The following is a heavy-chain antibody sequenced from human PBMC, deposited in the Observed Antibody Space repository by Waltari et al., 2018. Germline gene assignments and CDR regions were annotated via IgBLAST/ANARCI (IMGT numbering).Heavy chain of an antibody. CDR1: GGSINSYY. D-gene: IGHD2-15*01. V-gene: IGHV4-4*07. J-gene: IGHJ4*02. CDR2: IYSSGST. CDR3: ARVTRPCSGGGCYSYFDY. Sequence: QVQLQESGPGLVKPSETLSLTCTVSGGSINSYYWTWIRQPAGKGLEGIGRIYSSGSTSYNPSLRSRLTMSVDTSKNQFSLQLTSVTAADTAVYYCARVTRPCSGGGCYSYFDYWGQGTLVTVSS.